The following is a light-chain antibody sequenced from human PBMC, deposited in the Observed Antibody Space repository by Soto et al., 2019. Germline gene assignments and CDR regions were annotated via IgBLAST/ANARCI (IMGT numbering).Light chain of an antibody. CDR2: GAS. V-gene: IGKV3-20*01. CDR3: QQYGSSPPIT. CDR1: QSVSSSY. Sequence: EIVLTQSPGTLSLSPGERATLSCRASQSVSSSYLAWYQQKPGQAPRLLIYGASSRATGIPARFSGSGSGTDLTITISRLEPEDFAVYYCQQYGSSPPITFGQGTRLEIK. J-gene: IGKJ5*01.